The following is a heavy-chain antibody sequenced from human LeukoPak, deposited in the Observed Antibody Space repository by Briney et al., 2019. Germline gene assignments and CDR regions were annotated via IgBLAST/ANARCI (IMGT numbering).Heavy chain of an antibody. D-gene: IGHD3-16*02. J-gene: IGHJ4*02. CDR2: IYHSGST. CDR1: GYSISSGYY. Sequence: NPSETLSLTCTVSGYSISSGYYWGWIRQPPGKGLEWIGSIYHSGSTYYNPSLKSRVTISVDTSKNQFSPKLSSVTAADTAVYYCARESHYDYVWGSYRIDYWGQGTLVTVSS. V-gene: IGHV4-38-2*02. CDR3: ARESHYDYVWGSYRIDY.